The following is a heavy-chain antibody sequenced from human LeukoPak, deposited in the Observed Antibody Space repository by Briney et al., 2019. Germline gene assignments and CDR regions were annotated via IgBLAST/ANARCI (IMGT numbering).Heavy chain of an antibody. CDR1: GGFISSGSYY. CDR2: IYTSGGT. J-gene: IGHJ6*03. V-gene: IGHV4-61*02. Sequence: SQTLSLTCTVSGGFISSGSYYWSWIRQPAGKGLEWIGRIYTSGGTNYNPSLKSRVTISVDTSKNQFSLKLSSVTAADTAVYYCARVGGAGYYYYMDVWGKGTTVTVSS. CDR3: ARVGGAGYYYYMDV. D-gene: IGHD2-21*01.